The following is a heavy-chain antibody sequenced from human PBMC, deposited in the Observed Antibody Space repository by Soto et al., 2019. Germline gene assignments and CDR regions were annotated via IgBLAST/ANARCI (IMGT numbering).Heavy chain of an antibody. Sequence: KPSETLSLTCAVYGGSFSGYYWSWIRQPPGKGLEWIGEINHSGSTNYNPSLKSRVTISVDTSKNQFSLKLSSVTAADTAVYYCARGRRITMIVVVINIPKGPFDYWGQGTLVTVSS. CDR1: GGSFSGYY. J-gene: IGHJ4*02. V-gene: IGHV4-34*01. CDR2: INHSGST. CDR3: ARGRRITMIVVVINIPKGPFDY. D-gene: IGHD3-22*01.